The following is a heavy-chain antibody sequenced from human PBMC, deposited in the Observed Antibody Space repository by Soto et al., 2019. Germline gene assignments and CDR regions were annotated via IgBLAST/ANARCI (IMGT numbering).Heavy chain of an antibody. CDR2: IWYDGSNK. Sequence: QVQLVESGGGVVQPGRSLRLSCAASGFTLSSYGMHWVRQAPGKGLEWVAVIWYDGSNKYYADSVKGRFTISRDNSKNTLYLQMNSRRAEDTAVYYCARDSAGGSGYSAYWGQGTLVTVSS. J-gene: IGHJ4*02. V-gene: IGHV3-33*01. CDR1: GFTLSSYG. D-gene: IGHD3-3*01. CDR3: ARDSAGGSGYSAY.